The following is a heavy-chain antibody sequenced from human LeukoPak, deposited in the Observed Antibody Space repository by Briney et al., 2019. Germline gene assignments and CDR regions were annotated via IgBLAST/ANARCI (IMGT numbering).Heavy chain of an antibody. D-gene: IGHD3-10*01. Sequence: ASVKVSCKASGYTFTSYAMHWVRQAPGQRLEWMGWINAGNGNTKYSQKFQGRVTITRDTSASTAYMELSSLRSEDTAVYYCARPSYYYGSGSCLYWFDPWGQGTLVTVSS. CDR3: ARPSYYYGSGSCLYWFDP. CDR2: INAGNGNT. CDR1: GYTFTSYA. J-gene: IGHJ5*02. V-gene: IGHV1-3*01.